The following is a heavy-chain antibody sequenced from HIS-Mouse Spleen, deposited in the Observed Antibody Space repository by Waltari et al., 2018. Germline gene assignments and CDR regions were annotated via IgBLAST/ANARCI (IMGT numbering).Heavy chain of an antibody. CDR1: GFSLSTSGMC. V-gene: IGHV2-70*15. J-gene: IGHJ4*02. Sequence: QVTLRESGPALVKPTQTLTLTCTFSGFSLSTSGMCVSWIRQPPGKALAWLARIDWDDEKYYSTSLKTRLTISRDTSKNQVVLTMTNMDPLDTATYYCARIAEGYTSGWYAFDYWGQGTLVTVSS. D-gene: IGHD6-19*01. CDR2: IDWDDEK. CDR3: ARIAEGYTSGWYAFDY.